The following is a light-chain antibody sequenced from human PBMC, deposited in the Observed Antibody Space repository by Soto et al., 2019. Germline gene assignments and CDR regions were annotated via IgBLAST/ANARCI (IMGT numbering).Light chain of an antibody. CDR1: QSVNSN. CDR2: GAS. V-gene: IGKV3-15*01. Sequence: EKVMTQSPAALSVSPGERATLSCRASQSVNSNLAWYQQKAGQAPRLLLYGASTRATGIPARFSGSASGTEFTLTISCLQSEDSAVYYCQQYNDWPLTFGGGTKVEIK. J-gene: IGKJ4*01. CDR3: QQYNDWPLT.